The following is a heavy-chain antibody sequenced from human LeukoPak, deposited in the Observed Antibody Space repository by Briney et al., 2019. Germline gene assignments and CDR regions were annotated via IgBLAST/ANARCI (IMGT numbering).Heavy chain of an antibody. Sequence: PSETLSLTCTVSGGSISSSSYYWGWIRQPPGKGLEWIGSIYYSGSTYYNPSLKSRVTISVDTSKNQFSLKLSSVTAADTAVYYCVRGTPGGWSYSHYYYGMDVWGQGTTVTVSS. V-gene: IGHV4-39*01. CDR2: IYYSGST. J-gene: IGHJ6*02. D-gene: IGHD3-10*01. CDR1: GGSISSSSYY. CDR3: VRGTPGGWSYSHYYYGMDV.